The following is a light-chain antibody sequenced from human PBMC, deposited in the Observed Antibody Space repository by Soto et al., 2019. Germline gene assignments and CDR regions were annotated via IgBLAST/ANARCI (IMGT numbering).Light chain of an antibody. J-gene: IGKJ1*01. CDR3: GQFVSAPPRT. Sequence: EIVLTQSPGTLSLSPGERATLSCRASQSVSSYLAWYQQKPGQAPRLLIYGASNRATGIPDRFSGSGSGTDFTLTISRLEPEDFAVYYCGQFVSAPPRTFGQGTKVDIK. CDR1: QSVSSY. CDR2: GAS. V-gene: IGKV3-20*01.